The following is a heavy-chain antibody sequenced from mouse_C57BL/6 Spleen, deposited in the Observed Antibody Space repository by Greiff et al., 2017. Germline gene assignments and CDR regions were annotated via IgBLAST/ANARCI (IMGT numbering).Heavy chain of an antibody. D-gene: IGHD2-13*01. Sequence: EVQLVESGPGLVKPSQSLSLTCSVTGYSITSGYYWNWIRQFPGNKLEWMGYISYDGSNNYNPSLKNRISITRDTSKNQFFLKLNSVTTEDTATYYCARWGDSNFDYWGQGTTLTVSS. CDR2: ISYDGSN. J-gene: IGHJ2*01. CDR3: ARWGDSNFDY. V-gene: IGHV3-6*01. CDR1: GYSITSGYY.